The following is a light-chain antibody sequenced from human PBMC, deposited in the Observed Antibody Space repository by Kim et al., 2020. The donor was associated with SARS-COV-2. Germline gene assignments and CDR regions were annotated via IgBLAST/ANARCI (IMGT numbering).Light chain of an antibody. V-gene: IGKV3-11*01. Sequence: LAPGERDTLSCRASQSVGSYLAWYQQKPGQAPRLLIYDASNRATDIPARFSGSGSGTDFTLTISSLEPEDFAVYYCQQRIHWPLTFGGGTKVDIK. CDR2: DAS. J-gene: IGKJ4*01. CDR1: QSVGSY. CDR3: QQRIHWPLT.